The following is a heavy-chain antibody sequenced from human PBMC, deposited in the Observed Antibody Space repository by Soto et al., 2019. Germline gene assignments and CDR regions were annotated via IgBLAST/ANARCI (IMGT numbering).Heavy chain of an antibody. CDR1: GFTFSSYA. V-gene: IGHV3-23*01. Sequence: PGGSLRLSCAASGFTFSSYAMSWVRRAPGKGLEWVSAISGSGGSTYYADSVKGRLTISRDNSKNTLYLQMNSLRAEDTAVYYCAKGSSSVGWYWGQGTLVTVSS. J-gene: IGHJ4*02. CDR3: AKGSSSVGWY. D-gene: IGHD6-19*01. CDR2: ISGSGGST.